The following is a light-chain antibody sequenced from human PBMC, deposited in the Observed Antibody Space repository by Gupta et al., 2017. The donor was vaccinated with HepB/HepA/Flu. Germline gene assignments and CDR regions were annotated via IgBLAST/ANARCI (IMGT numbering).Light chain of an antibody. Sequence: SALPPPASVSASPCPSVTISCTGTSSDVGGYHYVYWYQQHPGKANKLMIYDVSNRPAGVSSRFSGSKAGNTAALTISGLEAEDEADYYCSSYTSSSTLVFGGGTKLTVL. V-gene: IGLV2-14*01. J-gene: IGLJ2*01. CDR1: SSDVGGYHY. CDR3: SSYTSSSTLV. CDR2: DVS.